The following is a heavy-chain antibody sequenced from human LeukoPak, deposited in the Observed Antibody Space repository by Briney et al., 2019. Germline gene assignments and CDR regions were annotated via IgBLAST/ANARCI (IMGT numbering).Heavy chain of an antibody. V-gene: IGHV3-21*01. D-gene: IGHD3-22*01. J-gene: IGHJ6*02. CDR1: GFTFSTYG. CDR2: IGRSPTYI. Sequence: GGSLRLSCAASGFTFSTYGMNWVGQAPGHGLEGCSSIGRSPTYIYYADSVKGRFTISRDNAKDSLDLQMNSLRAEDTAVYYCARLTAYNHDYSGRYGLDVWGQGTTVAVSS. CDR3: ARLTAYNHDYSGRYGLDV.